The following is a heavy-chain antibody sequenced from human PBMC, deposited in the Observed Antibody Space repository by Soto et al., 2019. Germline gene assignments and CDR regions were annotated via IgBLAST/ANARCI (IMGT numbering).Heavy chain of an antibody. CDR1: GFTFSSYA. CDR3: AKDRLYGYSYGSLDGGYYGMDV. J-gene: IGHJ6*02. D-gene: IGHD5-18*01. V-gene: IGHV3-23*01. CDR2: ISGSGGST. Sequence: PGGSLRLSFAASGFTFSSYAMSWVRQAPGKGLEWVSAISGSGGSTYYADSVKGRFTISRDNSKNTLYLQMNSLRAEDTAVYYCAKDRLYGYSYGSLDGGYYGMDVWGQGTTVTVSS.